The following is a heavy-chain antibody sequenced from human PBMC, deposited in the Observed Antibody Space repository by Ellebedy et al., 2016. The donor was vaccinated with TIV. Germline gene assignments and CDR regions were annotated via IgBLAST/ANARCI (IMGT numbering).Heavy chain of an antibody. J-gene: IGHJ4*02. D-gene: IGHD2-21*02. CDR1: GYTFTGNY. Sequence: AASVKVSCKASGYTFTGNYIHWLRQAPGHSLERVRWINPNSGGTNYAQEFQGRVTLTRDTSVSTAYMELSRLRSDDTAVFYCARVWFCGGDCLWGQGTLVTVSS. CDR3: ARVWFCGGDCL. V-gene: IGHV1-2*02. CDR2: INPNSGGT.